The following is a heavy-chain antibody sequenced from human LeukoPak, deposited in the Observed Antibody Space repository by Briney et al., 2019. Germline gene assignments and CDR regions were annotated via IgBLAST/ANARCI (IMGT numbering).Heavy chain of an antibody. J-gene: IGHJ4*02. CDR2: IYFSGTA. CDR1: GDSIGEPSYF. D-gene: IGHD1-1*01. V-gene: IGHV4-39*01. Sequence: PSETLSLTCTVSGDSIGEPSYFWGWIRPPPGRGRAGMGSIYFSGTAYYIQSRKSQVTISVDTPKNQFSLTLNSVTAADKAVYFCARFKQLGRSFDSWGLGSLVTVSS. CDR3: ARFKQLGRSFDS.